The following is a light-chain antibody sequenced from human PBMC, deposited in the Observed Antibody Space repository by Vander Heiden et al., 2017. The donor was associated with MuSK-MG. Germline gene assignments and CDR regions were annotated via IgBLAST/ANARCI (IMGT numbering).Light chain of an antibody. CDR2: GKT. CDR3: NSRDSSGNHVV. J-gene: IGLJ2*01. V-gene: IGLV3-19*01. CDR1: SLRTYY. Sequence: SSELTQDPAVSVALGQPVRITRQGDSLRTYYSSWYQEQPGHAPVLVIYGKTHRPSGIPDRFSGSSSGNTASLTITAAQAEDEADYYCNSRDSSGNHVVFGGGTKLTVL.